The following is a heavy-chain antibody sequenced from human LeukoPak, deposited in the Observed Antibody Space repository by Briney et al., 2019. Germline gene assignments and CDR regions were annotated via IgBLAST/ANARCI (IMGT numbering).Heavy chain of an antibody. J-gene: IGHJ6*03. V-gene: IGHV3-74*01. CDR1: GFTFSSYW. Sequence: GGSLRLSCAASGFTFSSYWMHWVRQAPGKGLVWVSRISSDGSSTNYADSVKGRFTISRDNAKNTLYLQMNSLRAEDTAVYYCARDQYSYGSSYYYYYMDVWGKGTTVTVSS. D-gene: IGHD5-18*01. CDR3: ARDQYSYGSSYYYYYMDV. CDR2: ISSDGSST.